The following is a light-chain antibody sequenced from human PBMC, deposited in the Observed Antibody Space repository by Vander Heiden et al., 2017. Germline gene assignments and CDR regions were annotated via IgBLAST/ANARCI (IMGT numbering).Light chain of an antibody. Sequence: SYELTQPPSVSVSPGQTARITCSGDALPKQYAYWYQQKPGQAPVLVIFKDSERPSGIAERFSGSSSGTTVTFTISGVQAEDEADYYCQSAASSGTHLWVFGGGTKLTVL. CDR1: ALPKQY. J-gene: IGLJ3*02. V-gene: IGLV3-25*03. CDR2: KDS. CDR3: QSAASSGTHLWV.